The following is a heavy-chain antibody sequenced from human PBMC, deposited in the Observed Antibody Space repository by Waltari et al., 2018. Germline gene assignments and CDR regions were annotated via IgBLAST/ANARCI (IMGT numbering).Heavy chain of an antibody. CDR2: IYYSGST. D-gene: IGHD6-13*01. CDR1: GGSISSYY. CDR3: ARRGIAAHGPYYYYYYMDV. V-gene: IGHV4-59*08. J-gene: IGHJ6*03. Sequence: QVQLQESGPGLVKPSETLSLTCTVSGGSISSYYWSWIRPPPGQGLEWIGYIYYSGSTNYNPSLKSRVTISVDTSKNQFSLKLSSVTAADTAVYYCARRGIAAHGPYYYYYYMDVWGKGTTVTISS.